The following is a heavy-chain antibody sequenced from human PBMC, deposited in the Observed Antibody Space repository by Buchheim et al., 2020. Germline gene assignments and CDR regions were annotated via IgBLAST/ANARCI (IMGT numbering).Heavy chain of an antibody. Sequence: QVQLVQSGAEVKKPGSSVKVSCKASGGTFSSYAISWVRQAPGQGLEWMGGIIPIIGTANYAPKFQGIVTITADESTSTAHMELSSLRSEDTAVYYCARSDDTYYYDSIGYSPCGYWGQGTL. V-gene: IGHV1-69*01. D-gene: IGHD3-22*01. CDR2: IIPIIGTA. CDR3: ARSDDTYYYDSIGYSPCGY. CDR1: GGTFSSYA. J-gene: IGHJ4*02.